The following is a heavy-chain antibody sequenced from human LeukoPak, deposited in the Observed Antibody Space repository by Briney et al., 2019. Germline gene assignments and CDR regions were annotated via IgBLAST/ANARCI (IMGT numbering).Heavy chain of an antibody. CDR3: ARAPHDYGDYGDY. CDR1: GFTFSSYS. D-gene: IGHD4-17*01. V-gene: IGHV3-21*01. Sequence: GGSLRLSXAASGFTFSSYSMNWLRQAPGKGLEWVSSISSSSSYIYYADSVKGRFTISRDNAKNSLYLQMNSLRAEDTAVYYCARAPHDYGDYGDYWGQGTLVTVSS. CDR2: ISSSSSYI. J-gene: IGHJ4*02.